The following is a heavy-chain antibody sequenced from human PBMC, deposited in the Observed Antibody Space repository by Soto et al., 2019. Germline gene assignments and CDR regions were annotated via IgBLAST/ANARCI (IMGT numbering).Heavy chain of an antibody. CDR3: ASPYGSGSYLYYFDY. CDR2: IIPIFGTA. V-gene: IGHV1-69*13. CDR1: GGTFGSYA. J-gene: IGHJ4*02. D-gene: IGHD3-10*01. Sequence: SVKVSCKASGGTFGSYAISWVRQAPGQGLEWMGGIIPIFGTANYAQKFQGRVTITADESTSTAYMELSSLRSEDTAVYYCASPYGSGSYLYYFDYWGQGTLVTVSS.